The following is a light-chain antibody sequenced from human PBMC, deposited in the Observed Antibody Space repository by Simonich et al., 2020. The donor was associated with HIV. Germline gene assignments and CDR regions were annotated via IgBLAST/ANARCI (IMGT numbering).Light chain of an antibody. CDR3: QTWGTGIQV. CDR1: SGHSSYA. V-gene: IGLV4-69*01. Sequence: QLVLTQSPSASASLGASVKLTCTLSSGHSSYAVAWHQQLPEKGPRYLMKLNSDGTHNKGDRIPDRFSGSSSGAERYLTISSLQSEDEADYYCQTWGTGIQVFGGGTKLTVL. CDR2: LNSDGTH. J-gene: IGLJ3*02.